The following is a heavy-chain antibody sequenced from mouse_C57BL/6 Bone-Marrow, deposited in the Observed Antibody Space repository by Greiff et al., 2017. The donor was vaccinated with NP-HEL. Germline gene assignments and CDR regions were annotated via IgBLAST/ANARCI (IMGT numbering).Heavy chain of an antibody. V-gene: IGHV1-64*01. CDR3: ARGWPTGGFAY. Sequence: QVQLQQPGAELVKPGASVKLSCKASGYTFTSYWVHWVKQRPGQGLEWIGMIHPNSGSTNYNEKFKSKATLTVDKSSSTAYMQLSSLTSEDSAVYYCARGWPTGGFAYWGQGTLVTVSA. CDR2: IHPNSGST. D-gene: IGHD6-5*01. CDR1: GYTFTSYW. J-gene: IGHJ3*01.